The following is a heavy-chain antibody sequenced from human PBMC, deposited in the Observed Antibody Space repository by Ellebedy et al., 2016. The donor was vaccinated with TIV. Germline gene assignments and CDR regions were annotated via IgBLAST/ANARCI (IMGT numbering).Heavy chain of an antibody. CDR2: ISSSSSYI. J-gene: IGHJ4*02. D-gene: IGHD1-20*01. CDR3: ASAGYNWNYVDY. V-gene: IGHV3-21*01. Sequence: GGSLRLSXAASGFTFSSYSMNWVRQAPGKGLEWVSSISSSSSYIYYADSVKGRFTISRDNAKNSLYLQMNSLRAEDTAVYYCASAGYNWNYVDYWGQGTLVTVSS. CDR1: GFTFSSYS.